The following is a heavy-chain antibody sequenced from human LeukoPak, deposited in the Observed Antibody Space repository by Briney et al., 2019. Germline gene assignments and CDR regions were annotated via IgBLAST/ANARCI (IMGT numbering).Heavy chain of an antibody. D-gene: IGHD3-22*01. Sequence: TGGSLRLSCAASGFTFSSYAMSWVRQAPGKGLEWVSAISGSGGSTYYADSVKGRFTISRDNSKNTLYLQMNSLRAEDTAVYYCAKDFYDSSGYYPYYFDYWGQGTLVTVSS. J-gene: IGHJ4*02. CDR2: ISGSGGST. CDR3: AKDFYDSSGYYPYYFDY. CDR1: GFTFSSYA. V-gene: IGHV3-23*01.